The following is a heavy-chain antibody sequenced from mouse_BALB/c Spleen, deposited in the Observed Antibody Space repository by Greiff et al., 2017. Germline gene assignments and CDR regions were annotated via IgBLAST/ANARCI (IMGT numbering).Heavy chain of an antibody. V-gene: IGHV1-54*01. CDR2: INPGSGGT. J-gene: IGHJ2*01. CDR1: GYAFTNYL. D-gene: IGHD2-14*01. Sequence: QVQLKESGAELVRPGTSVKVSCKASGYAFTNYLIEWVKQRPGQGLEWIGVINPGSGGTNYNEKFKGKATLTADKSSSTAYMQLSSLTSDDSAVYFCARWNRYDGRAFDYWGQGTTLTVSS. CDR3: ARWNRYDGRAFDY.